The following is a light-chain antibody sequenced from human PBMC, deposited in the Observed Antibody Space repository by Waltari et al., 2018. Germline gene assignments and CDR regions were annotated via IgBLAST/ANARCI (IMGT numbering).Light chain of an antibody. CDR1: QNLLYNSDNKNH. Sequence: DIVMTQSPDSLAVSLGERVPINCRSSQNLLYNSDNKNHLAWFQQKPGQPPNLLIYWASTRESGVPDRFSGSGSGTEFTLTISSLQAADVAVYYCQQCYSTPYTFGQGTKLEIK. CDR2: WAS. V-gene: IGKV4-1*01. J-gene: IGKJ2*01. CDR3: QQCYSTPYT.